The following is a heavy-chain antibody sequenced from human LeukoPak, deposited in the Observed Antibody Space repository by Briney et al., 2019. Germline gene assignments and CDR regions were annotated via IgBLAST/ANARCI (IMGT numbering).Heavy chain of an antibody. CDR2: INHSGST. Sequence: PSETLSLTCAVYGGSFSGYYWSWIRQPPGKGLEWIGEINHSGSTNYNPSPKSRVTISVDTSKNQFSLKLSSVTAADTAVYYCARKVQYYDFWSGYYTGIGHRSAFDYWGQGTLVTVSS. V-gene: IGHV4-34*01. CDR3: ARKVQYYDFWSGYYTGIGHRSAFDY. CDR1: GGSFSGYY. J-gene: IGHJ4*02. D-gene: IGHD3-3*01.